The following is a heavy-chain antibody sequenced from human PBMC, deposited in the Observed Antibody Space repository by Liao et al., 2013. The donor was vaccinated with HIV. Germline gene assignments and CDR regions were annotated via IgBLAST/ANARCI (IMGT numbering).Heavy chain of an antibody. J-gene: IGHJ4*02. V-gene: IGHV4-61*08. D-gene: IGHD3-3*01. Sequence: QVQLQESGPGLVKPSETLSLTCTVSGGSISSGDYYWSWIRQPPGKGLEWIGYIYYSGSTNYNPSLKSRVTMSVDTSKNQFSLKLSSVTAADTAVYYCARGGYDFWSEKFDYWGQGTLVTVSS. CDR2: IYYSGST. CDR3: ARGGYDFWSEKFDY. CDR1: GGSISSGDYY.